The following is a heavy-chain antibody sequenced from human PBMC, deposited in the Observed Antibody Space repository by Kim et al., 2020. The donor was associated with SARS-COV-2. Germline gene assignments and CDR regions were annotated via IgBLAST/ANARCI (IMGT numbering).Heavy chain of an antibody. J-gene: IGHJ4*02. CDR2: INHSGST. Sequence: SETLSLTCAVYGGSFSGYYWSWIRQPPGKGLEWIGEINHSGSTNYNPSLKSRVTISVDTSKNQFSLKLSSVTAADTAVYYCARGRMYSSSPTYYFDYWGQGTLVTVSS. D-gene: IGHD6-6*01. CDR1: GGSFSGYY. CDR3: ARGRMYSSSPTYYFDY. V-gene: IGHV4-34*01.